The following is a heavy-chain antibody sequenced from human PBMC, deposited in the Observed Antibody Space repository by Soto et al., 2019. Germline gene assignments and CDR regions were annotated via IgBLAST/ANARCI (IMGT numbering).Heavy chain of an antibody. CDR2: ISAYNGNT. D-gene: IGHD6-19*01. V-gene: IGHV1-18*01. CDR1: GYTFTSYG. J-gene: IGHJ4*02. Sequence: QVQLVQSGAEVKKPGASVKVSCKASGYTFTSYGISWVRQAPGQGLEWMGWISAYNGNTNYAQTLQGRVTMTTDTSTSTAYIELRILRSDDTAGYYCARDLAVGLVDYWGQGTLVTVSS. CDR3: ARDLAVGLVDY.